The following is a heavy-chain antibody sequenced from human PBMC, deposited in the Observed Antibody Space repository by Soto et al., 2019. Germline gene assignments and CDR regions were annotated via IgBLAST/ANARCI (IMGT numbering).Heavy chain of an antibody. D-gene: IGHD3-10*01. CDR3: ARGARGVHHFDY. CDR2: IIPIFGTA. V-gene: IGHV1-69*06. CDR1: GYTFTSYY. J-gene: IGHJ4*02. Sequence: QVQLVQSGAEVKKPGASVKVSCKASGYTFTSYYMHWVRQAPGQGLEWMGGIIPIFGTANYAQKFQGRVTITADKSTSTAYMELSSLRSEDTAVYYCARGARGVHHFDYWGQGTLVTVSS.